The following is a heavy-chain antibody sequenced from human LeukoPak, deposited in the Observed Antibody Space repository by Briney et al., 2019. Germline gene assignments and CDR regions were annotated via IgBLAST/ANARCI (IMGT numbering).Heavy chain of an antibody. D-gene: IGHD4-17*01. V-gene: IGHV3-30*02. CDR3: ARDLGDYGDSLSGY. CDR2: IRYDGSNK. Sequence: GGSLRLSCAASGFTFSSYGMHWVRQAPGKGLEWVAFIRYDGSNKYYADSVKGRFTISRDNPKNTLYLQMGSLRAEDMAVYYCARDLGDYGDSLSGYWGQGTLVTVSS. J-gene: IGHJ4*02. CDR1: GFTFSSYG.